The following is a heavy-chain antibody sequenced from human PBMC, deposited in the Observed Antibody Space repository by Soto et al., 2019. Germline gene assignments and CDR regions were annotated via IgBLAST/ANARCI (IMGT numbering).Heavy chain of an antibody. V-gene: IGHV4-61*01. D-gene: IGHD6-19*01. Sequence: QVQLQESGPGLVKPSETLSLTCTVSGGSVSSGSYYWGWIRQPPGKGLEWIGYIYHSVSTXXXXXXXXXXXXXXXXXXXXXXXXXXXXXXAXXAXXXXARLSAAWFDPWGQGTXVTVA. CDR2: IYHSVST. CDR1: GGSVSSGSYY. J-gene: IGHJ5*02. CDR3: ARLSAAWFDP.